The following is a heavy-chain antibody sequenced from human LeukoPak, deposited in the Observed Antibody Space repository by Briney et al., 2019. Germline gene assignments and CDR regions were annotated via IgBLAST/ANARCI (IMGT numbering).Heavy chain of an antibody. CDR3: ARGIYSYGFPPQYYYYGMDV. D-gene: IGHD5-18*01. CDR1: GFTFSSYA. V-gene: IGHV3-30-3*01. Sequence: PGGSLRLSCAASGFTFSSYAMHWVRQAPGKGLEWVAVISYDGSNKYYADSVKGRFTISRDNSKNTLYLQMNSLRAEDTAVYYCARGIYSYGFPPQYYYYGMDVWGQGTTVTVSS. CDR2: ISYDGSNK. J-gene: IGHJ6*02.